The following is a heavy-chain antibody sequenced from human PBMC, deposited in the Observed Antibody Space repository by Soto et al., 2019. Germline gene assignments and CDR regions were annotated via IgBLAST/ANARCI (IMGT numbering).Heavy chain of an antibody. CDR3: AKEYNRGWYSFNS. Sequence: QVQLVESGGGVVQPGRSLRLSCAASGFSFSSYGMHWVRQPPGKGLEWVAVTSYDGINKKYADSVKGRFTTSRDNSKDTLYLQMDSLRVEDTAVYYCAKEYNRGWYSFNSWGQGTLVTVSS. CDR2: TSYDGINK. CDR1: GFSFSSYG. V-gene: IGHV3-30*18. J-gene: IGHJ4*02. D-gene: IGHD6-19*01.